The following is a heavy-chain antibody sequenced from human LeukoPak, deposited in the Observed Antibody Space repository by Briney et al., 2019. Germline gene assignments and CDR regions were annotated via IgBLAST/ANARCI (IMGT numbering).Heavy chain of an antibody. D-gene: IGHD6-19*01. CDR1: GFTVSSNY. V-gene: IGHV3-66*01. CDR3: ARDRGIAVAGTTRGYFDY. Sequence: PGGSLRLSCAASGFTVSSNYMRWVRQAPGKGLEGGSVIYSGGSTYYADFVKGRFTISRDNSKNTLYLQMNSLRAEDTAVYYCARDRGIAVAGTTRGYFDYWGQGTLVTVSS. J-gene: IGHJ4*02. CDR2: IYSGGST.